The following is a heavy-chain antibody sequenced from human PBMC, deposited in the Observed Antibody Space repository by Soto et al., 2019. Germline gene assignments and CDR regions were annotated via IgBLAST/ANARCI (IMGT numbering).Heavy chain of an antibody. CDR2: IYTDDNI. CDR3: ATELIAKYGMDV. D-gene: IGHD2-21*01. Sequence: EVQLVESGGGLVQPGGSLRLSCAASGFTVSGNYVTWVRQAPGKGLEWVSVIYTDDNIYYADSVTGRFTISGDNSKNTFYLQMNRLRVEDTAVYYCATELIAKYGMDVWGQGTTVTVSS. J-gene: IGHJ6*02. CDR1: GFTVSGNY. V-gene: IGHV3-53*01.